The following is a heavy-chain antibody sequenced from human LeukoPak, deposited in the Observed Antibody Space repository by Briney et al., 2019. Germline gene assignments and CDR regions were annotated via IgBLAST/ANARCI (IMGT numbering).Heavy chain of an antibody. CDR2: ISSSGGST. CDR3: AKTPYGSPRYFDY. CDR1: GFTFSSYA. V-gene: IGHV3-23*01. J-gene: IGHJ4*02. Sequence: PGGSLRLSCAVSGFTFSSYAMTWVRQAPGKGLEWVSSISSSGGSTDYADSVKGRFTISRDNSKNTLYLQMHSLRAEDTAVYYCAKTPYGSPRYFDYWGQGTLVTVSP. D-gene: IGHD4-17*01.